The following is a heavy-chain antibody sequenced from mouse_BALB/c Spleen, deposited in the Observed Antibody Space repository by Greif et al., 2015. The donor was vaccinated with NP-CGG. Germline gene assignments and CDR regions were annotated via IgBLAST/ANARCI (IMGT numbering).Heavy chain of an antibody. CDR3: ARKGVNGYDGYCAMDD. CDR2: IWGGGST. J-gene: IGHJ4*01. CDR1: GFSLSRYS. D-gene: IGHD2-2*01. Sequence: QVQLKESGPGLVAPSQSLSITCTVSGFSLSRYSVHWVRQPPGKGLEWLGMIWGGGSTDYNSALKSRLSISKDNSKSXVVLKMNSPQTDDTAMYHGARKGVNGYDGYCAMDDWGQGTSVAVSS. V-gene: IGHV2-6-4*01.